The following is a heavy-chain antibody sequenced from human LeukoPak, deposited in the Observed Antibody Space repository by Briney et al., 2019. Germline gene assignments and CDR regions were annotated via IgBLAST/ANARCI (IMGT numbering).Heavy chain of an antibody. CDR3: ASRGYSGAFDI. V-gene: IGHV1-69*05. CDR1: GGTFSSYA. J-gene: IGHJ3*02. CDR2: IIPIFGTA. Sequence: ASVKVSCKASGGTFSSYAISWVRQAPGQGLEWMGGIIPIFGTANYAQKFQGRVTMTRNTSISTAYMELSSLRSEDTAVYYCASRGYSGAFDIWGQGTMVTASS. D-gene: IGHD2-15*01.